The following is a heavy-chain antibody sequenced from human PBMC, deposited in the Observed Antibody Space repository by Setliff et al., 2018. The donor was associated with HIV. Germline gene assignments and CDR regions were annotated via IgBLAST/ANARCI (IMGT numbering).Heavy chain of an antibody. CDR2: IYCSGST. J-gene: IGHJ4*02. V-gene: IGHV4-31*03. CDR1: GASISSGGYY. Sequence: PSETLSLTCTVSGASISSGGYYWSWIRQHPGKGLEWIGYIYCSGSTYYNPSLKSRVSMSVDTSENQFSLKLSSVTAADTAVYYCSREKPTLVRGVIIFQIFDYWGQGKLVTVSS. D-gene: IGHD3-10*01. CDR3: SREKPTLVRGVIIFQIFDY.